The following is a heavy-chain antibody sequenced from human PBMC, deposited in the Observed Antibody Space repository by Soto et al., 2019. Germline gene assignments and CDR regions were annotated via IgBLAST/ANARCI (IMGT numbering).Heavy chain of an antibody. J-gene: IGHJ6*02. CDR3: ARGGEPLGYYGLDV. CDR1: GGSVRSGNHF. V-gene: IGHV4-61*01. CDR2: MYYTGVT. Sequence: SETLSLTCSVSGGSVRSGNHFWNWIRQPPGRGLEWLGYMYYTGVTSYNPSLKSRVSMSVDTSKDQFSLNLTSLTAADTAVYYCARGGEPLGYYGLDVWGQGTTVTVSS.